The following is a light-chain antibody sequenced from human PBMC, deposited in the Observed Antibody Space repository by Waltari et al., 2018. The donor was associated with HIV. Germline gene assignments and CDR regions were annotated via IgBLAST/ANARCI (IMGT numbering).Light chain of an antibody. CDR2: KDS. CDR3: QSTDRSGSYII. J-gene: IGLJ2*01. Sequence: SYELTQPPSLSVSPGPTARITGSGDALSMQYGYWYQQKPGQAPVLVIYKDSERSSGIPERFSGSSSGTTVTLTISGAQAEDEAAYFCQSTDRSGSYIIFGGGTKLTVL. CDR1: ALSMQY. V-gene: IGLV3-25*03.